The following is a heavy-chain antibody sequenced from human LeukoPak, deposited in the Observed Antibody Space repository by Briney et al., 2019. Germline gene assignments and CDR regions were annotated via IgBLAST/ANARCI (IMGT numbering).Heavy chain of an antibody. J-gene: IGHJ4*02. D-gene: IGHD5-24*01. CDR2: INSDGSST. V-gene: IGHV3-74*01. CDR1: GFTISTYW. CDR3: ARGEMATIY. Sequence: GGSLRLSCAASGFTISTYWMNWVRQARGKGLVWVSRINSDGSSTSYADSVKGRFTISRDNAKNTLYLQMNSLRAEDTAVYYCARGEMATIYWGQGTLVTVSS.